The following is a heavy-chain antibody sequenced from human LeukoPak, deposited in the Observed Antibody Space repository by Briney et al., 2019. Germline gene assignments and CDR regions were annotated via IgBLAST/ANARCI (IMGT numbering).Heavy chain of an antibody. CDR1: SGSINNNTFY. J-gene: IGHJ4*02. CDR3: ARRSDSGSDDGEDYFDN. Sequence: SETLSLTCTVSSGSINNNTFYWGWVRQPPGRGLEWLGSLYYSGSTYYNPSLKSRIAISVDTSKNHFSLKMRSVTAADTAVYYCARRSDSGSDDGEDYFDNWGQGVLVTVAS. CDR2: LYYSGST. D-gene: IGHD1-26*01. V-gene: IGHV4-39*02.